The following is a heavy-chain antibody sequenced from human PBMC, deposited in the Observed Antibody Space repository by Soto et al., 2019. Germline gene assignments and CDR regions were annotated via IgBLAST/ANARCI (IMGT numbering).Heavy chain of an antibody. V-gene: IGHV3-64D*08. CDR1: GFTFSSYA. CDR3: VKGFNYYDILTGYMEGLYGMDV. D-gene: IGHD3-9*01. CDR2: ISSNGGST. J-gene: IGHJ6*02. Sequence: GGSLRLSCSASGFTFSSYAMHWVRQAPGKGLEYVSAISSNGGSTYYADSVKGRFTISRDNSKNTLYLQMSSLRAEDTAVYYCVKGFNYYDILTGYMEGLYGMDVWGQGTTVTVSS.